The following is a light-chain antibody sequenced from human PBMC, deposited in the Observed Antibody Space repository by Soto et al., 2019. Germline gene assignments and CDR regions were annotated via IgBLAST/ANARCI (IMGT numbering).Light chain of an antibody. CDR1: SNDVGAYNY. Sequence: QSALTQPPSASGSPGQPVTISCTGTSNDVGAYNYVSWYQQHPGKAPKLMIFEVTQRPSGVPDRFSGSKSGNTAALTVSGLQAEDEADYYCSSYAGSNIFYVFGTGTKVTVL. CDR2: EVT. V-gene: IGLV2-8*01. CDR3: SSYAGSNIFYV. J-gene: IGLJ1*01.